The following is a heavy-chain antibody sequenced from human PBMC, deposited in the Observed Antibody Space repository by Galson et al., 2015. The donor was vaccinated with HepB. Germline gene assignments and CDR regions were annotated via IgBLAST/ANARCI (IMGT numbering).Heavy chain of an antibody. CDR2: ISWNSGSI. Sequence: SLRLSCAASGFTFDDYAMHWVRQAPGKGLEWVSGISWNSGSIGYADSVKGRFTISRDNAKNSLYLQMNSLRAEDTALYYCAKDTVPGAGGGWFDPWGQGTLVTVSS. D-gene: IGHD3-10*01. J-gene: IGHJ5*02. CDR1: GFTFDDYA. CDR3: AKDTVPGAGGGWFDP. V-gene: IGHV3-9*01.